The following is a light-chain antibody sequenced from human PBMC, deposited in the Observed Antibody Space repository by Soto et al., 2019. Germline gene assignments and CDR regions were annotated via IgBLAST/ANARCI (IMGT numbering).Light chain of an antibody. V-gene: IGKV2-28*01. CDR1: QSLLHSNGYNY. CDR2: LGS. J-gene: IGKJ4*01. Sequence: DIVMTQSPLSLPVTPGEPASISCRSSQSLLHSNGYNYLDWYLQKPGQSPQLLIYLGSNRASGVPNRLSGSGSGTDFTLKTSRVEAEDVGVYYCMQALQTPLTFGGGTKVEIK. CDR3: MQALQTPLT.